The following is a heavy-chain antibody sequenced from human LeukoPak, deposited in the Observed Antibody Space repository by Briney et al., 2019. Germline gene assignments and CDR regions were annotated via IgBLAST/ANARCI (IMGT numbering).Heavy chain of an antibody. V-gene: IGHV4-34*01. CDR1: GGSFSDYY. J-gene: IGHJ4*02. Sequence: SETLSLTCAVYGGSFSDYYWTWIRQPQGKGLEWIGEINHSGSTNHNPSLKSRVTISVDTSKNQFSLKLRSVTAADTAVYYGARRYSGGGCYNYWGQGTLITVSS. D-gene: IGHD2-21*02. CDR2: INHSGST. CDR3: ARRYSGGGCYNY.